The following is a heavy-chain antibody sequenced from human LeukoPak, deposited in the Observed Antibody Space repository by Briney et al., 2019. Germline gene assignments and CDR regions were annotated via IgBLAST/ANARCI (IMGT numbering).Heavy chain of an antibody. D-gene: IGHD5-12*01. J-gene: IGHJ5*02. V-gene: IGHV4-4*07. CDR2: IYRSAKP. CDR1: GGSIRSYF. CDR3: ARGDSGYDFGL. Sequence: SDTLSLTCTVSGGSIRSYFWIWIPQPAVKGREWIGRIYRSAKPHYHPSLKSRVSMSVDTSKNQFSLKLSSVTAADTAVYFCARGDSGYDFGLWGQGTLVTVSS.